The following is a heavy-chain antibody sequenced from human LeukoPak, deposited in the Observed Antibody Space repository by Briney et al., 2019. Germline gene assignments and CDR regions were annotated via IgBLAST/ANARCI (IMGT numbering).Heavy chain of an antibody. J-gene: IGHJ4*02. V-gene: IGHV4-31*03. CDR1: GGSISSGGYY. Sequence: ASQTLSLTCTVSGGSISSGGYYWSWIRQHPGKGLEWIGYIYYSGSTYYNPSLKSRVTISVDTSKTQFSLKLSSVTAADTAVYYCASQTYYYGSGSLIDYWGQGTLVTVSS. CDR2: IYYSGST. CDR3: ASQTYYYGSGSLIDY. D-gene: IGHD3-10*01.